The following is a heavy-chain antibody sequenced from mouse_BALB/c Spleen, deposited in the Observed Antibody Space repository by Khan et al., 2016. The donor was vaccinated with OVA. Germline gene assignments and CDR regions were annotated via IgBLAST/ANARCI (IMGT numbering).Heavy chain of an antibody. CDR3: VRDGDYHRDDGWFAY. V-gene: IGHV1-4*01. CDR1: GYTFTSYT. Sequence: QVQLKESGAELARPGASVTMSCKVSGYTFTSYTIYWIKLRLGQGLEWIGYNNPSNGYTNYNQKFKDQATLTADKSPTTAYMQLSTLTTDDSAVYKCVRDGDYHRDDGWFAYWGQGTLGTVSS. D-gene: IGHD2-14*01. J-gene: IGHJ3*01. CDR2: NNPSNGYT.